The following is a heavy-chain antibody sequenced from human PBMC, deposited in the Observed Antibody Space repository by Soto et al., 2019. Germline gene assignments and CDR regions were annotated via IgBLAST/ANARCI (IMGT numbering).Heavy chain of an antibody. CDR2: IYYSGST. CDR3: ARANYYDSSGYYHSYYYYYGMDV. CDR1: GGSISSYY. V-gene: IGHV4-59*01. D-gene: IGHD3-22*01. J-gene: IGHJ6*02. Sequence: SETLSLTCTVSGGSISSYYWSWIRQPPGKGLEWIGYIYYSGSTNYNPSPKSRVTISVDTSKNQFSLKLSSVTAADTAVYYCARANYYDSSGYYHSYYYYYGMDVWGQGTTVTVSS.